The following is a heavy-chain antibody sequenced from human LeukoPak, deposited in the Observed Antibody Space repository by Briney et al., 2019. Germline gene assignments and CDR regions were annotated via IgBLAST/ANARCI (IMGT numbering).Heavy chain of an antibody. CDR1: GFTFSNYW. Sequence: PGGSLRLSCATSGFTFSNYWMHWVRQAPGKGLEWVAFIRYDGSNKYYADSVKGRFTISRDNSKNTLYLQMNSLRAEDTAVYYCARTTLYYYYYMDVWGKGTTVTVSS. CDR2: IRYDGSNK. J-gene: IGHJ6*03. CDR3: ARTTLYYYYYMDV. D-gene: IGHD2/OR15-2a*01. V-gene: IGHV3-30*02.